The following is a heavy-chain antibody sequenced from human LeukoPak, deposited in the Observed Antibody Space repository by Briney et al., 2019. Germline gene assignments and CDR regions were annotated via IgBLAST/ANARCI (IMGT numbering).Heavy chain of an antibody. J-gene: IGHJ4*02. CDR1: GFTFSSHW. CDR3: VRDGHQVDQPPYDY. D-gene: IGHD5-12*01. V-gene: IGHV3-7*01. Sequence: GGSLRLSCAASGFTFSSHWMSWVRQAPGKGLEWVANIKQDGSEKYYVDSVKGRFTISRDNAKNSVHLQLNSLRADDTAVYYCVRDGHQVDQPPYDYWGQGTLVTVSS. CDR2: IKQDGSEK.